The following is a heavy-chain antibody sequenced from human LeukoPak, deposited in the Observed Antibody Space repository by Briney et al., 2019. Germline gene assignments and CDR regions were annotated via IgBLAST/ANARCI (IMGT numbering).Heavy chain of an antibody. V-gene: IGHV3-30*02. CDR2: IRYDGSDK. CDR1: GFSFSSYG. Sequence: GGSLRLSCAASGFSFSSYGMHWVRQAPGKGLEWVTFIRYDGSDKYYADSVKGRFTISRDNSKNTLYLQMNSLRAEDTAVYYCATDRPPHYWGQGTLVTVSS. J-gene: IGHJ4*02. CDR3: ATDRPPHY.